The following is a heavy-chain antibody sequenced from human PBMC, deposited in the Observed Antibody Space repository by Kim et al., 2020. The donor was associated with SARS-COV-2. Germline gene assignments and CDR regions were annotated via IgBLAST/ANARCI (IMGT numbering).Heavy chain of an antibody. CDR3: ARHDWFDP. V-gene: IGHV3-53*01. Sequence: GGSLRLSCAASGFTVSADHMSWVRQAPGKGLEWVSLLFSDSRTFYVDSVKGRFTISRDDSRNTVYLEMNSLRPEDMAAYYCARHDWFDPWGHGTQVTVSS. J-gene: IGHJ5*02. CDR2: LFSDSRT. CDR1: GFTVSADH.